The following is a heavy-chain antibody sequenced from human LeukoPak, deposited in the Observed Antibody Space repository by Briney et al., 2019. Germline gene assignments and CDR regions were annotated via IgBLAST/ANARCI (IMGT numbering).Heavy chain of an antibody. CDR3: ARPAQSSSWYFHWFDP. Sequence: GVSLQISFQGSGYSFTSYWIGWVRPVPGKGLGWMGMMYPGNSDTRYSPCFQGQVTISADKSISTASLQWRSLKPPHTALYYCARPAQSSSWYFHWFDPWGQGTPVTVSS. V-gene: IGHV5-51*01. J-gene: IGHJ5*02. CDR1: GYSFTSYW. D-gene: IGHD6-13*01. CDR2: MYPGNSDT.